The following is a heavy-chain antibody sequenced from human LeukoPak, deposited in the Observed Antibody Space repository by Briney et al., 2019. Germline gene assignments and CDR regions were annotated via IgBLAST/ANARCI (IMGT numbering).Heavy chain of an antibody. CDR2: IIPILGIA. D-gene: IGHD1-1*01. CDR3: ARGYNKRDYYYHYGMDV. Sequence: GASVKVSCKASGGTFSSYAISWVRQAPGQGLEWMGRIIPILGIANYAQKFQGRVTITADKSTSTAYMELSSLRSEDTAVYYCARGYNKRDYYYHYGMDVWGQGTTVTVSS. J-gene: IGHJ6*02. V-gene: IGHV1-69*04. CDR1: GGTFSSYA.